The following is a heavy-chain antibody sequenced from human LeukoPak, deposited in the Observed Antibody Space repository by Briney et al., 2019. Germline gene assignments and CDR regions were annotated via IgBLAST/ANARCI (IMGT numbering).Heavy chain of an antibody. CDR1: GFTFSSYV. J-gene: IGHJ4*02. Sequence: AGGSLRLSCAASGFTFSSYVVSWVRQAPGKGLEWVAEISGSGGNTNYADPVKGRFTISRDNSKNTLYLQMNSLRAEDTAVYYCAKIEWAHRRSSDNMPQDYWGQGTLVTVSS. D-gene: IGHD6-19*01. CDR2: ISGSGGNT. V-gene: IGHV3-23*01. CDR3: AKIEWAHRRSSDNMPQDY.